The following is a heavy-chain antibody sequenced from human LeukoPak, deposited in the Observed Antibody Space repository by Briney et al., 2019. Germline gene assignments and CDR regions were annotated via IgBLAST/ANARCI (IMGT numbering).Heavy chain of an antibody. J-gene: IGHJ6*02. CDR3: AKHMDYYYYGMDV. CDR2: IYYSGST. CDR1: GGSISSYY. Sequence: SETLSLTCTASGGSISSYYWSWIRQPPGKGLEWIGYIYYSGSTNYNPSLKSRVTISVDTSKNQFSLKLSSVTAADTAVYYCAKHMDYYYYGMDVWGQGPTVTVSS. V-gene: IGHV4-59*08. D-gene: IGHD3-10*01.